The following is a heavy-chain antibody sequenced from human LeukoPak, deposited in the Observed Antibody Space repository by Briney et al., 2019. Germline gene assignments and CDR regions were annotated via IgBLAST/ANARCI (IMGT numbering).Heavy chain of an antibody. CDR2: INHSGST. Sequence: PSETLSLTCAVYGGSFSGYYWSWIRQPPGKGLEWIGEINHSGSTNYNPSLKSRVTISVDTSKNQFSLKLSSVTAADTAVYYCTKAGGSWWFDPWGQGTLVTVSS. J-gene: IGHJ5*02. D-gene: IGHD1-26*01. CDR3: TKAGGSWWFDP. CDR1: GGSFSGYY. V-gene: IGHV4-34*01.